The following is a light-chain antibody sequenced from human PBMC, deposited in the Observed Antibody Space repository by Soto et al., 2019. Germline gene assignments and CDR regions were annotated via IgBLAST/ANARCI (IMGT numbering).Light chain of an antibody. V-gene: IGLV3-21*02. CDR2: DDT. CDR1: NIGTKS. CDR3: QVWDSSSDHYV. J-gene: IGLJ1*01. Sequence: SSELTQPPSVSVAPGQTARIPCGGSNIGTKSVHWYQQKPGQAPLLVVYDDTDRPSGIPERFSGSNSGNTATLTISRVEAGDEADYYCQVWDSSSDHYVFGSGTKLTVL.